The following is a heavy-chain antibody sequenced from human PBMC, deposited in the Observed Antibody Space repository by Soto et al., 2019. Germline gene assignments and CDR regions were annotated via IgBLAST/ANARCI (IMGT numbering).Heavy chain of an antibody. D-gene: IGHD3-10*01. V-gene: IGHV3-53*01. CDR1: GLTVSNAY. CDR2: IYDNGTT. Sequence: EVQLVESGGGLIQPGGSLRLSCAASGLTVSNAYMAWVRQAPGMGLEWVSVIYDNGTTYYADSVKGRFTISRDTSTNTLSLQMDSLRAEDTAVYYRVRPLPSGRNYGLDVWGQGTTVTVSS. J-gene: IGHJ6*02. CDR3: VRPLPSGRNYGLDV.